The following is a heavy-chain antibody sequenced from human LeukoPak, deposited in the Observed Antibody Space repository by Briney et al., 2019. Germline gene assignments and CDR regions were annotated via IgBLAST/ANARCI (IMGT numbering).Heavy chain of an antibody. CDR1: GYTFTSYG. D-gene: IGHD2-2*01. Sequence: ASVKVSCKASGYTFTSYGISWVRQAPGQGLEWMGWISAYNGNTNYAQKLQGRVTMTTDTSTSTAYMELRSLRSDDTAVYYCATDHSTGVVVPAAMSYWGQGTLVTVSS. J-gene: IGHJ4*02. CDR2: ISAYNGNT. V-gene: IGHV1-18*01. CDR3: ATDHSTGVVVPAAMSY.